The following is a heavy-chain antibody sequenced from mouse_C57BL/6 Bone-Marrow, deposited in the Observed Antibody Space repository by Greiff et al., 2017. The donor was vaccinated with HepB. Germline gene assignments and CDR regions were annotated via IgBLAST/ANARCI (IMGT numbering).Heavy chain of an antibody. V-gene: IGHV1-81*01. CDR3: ARGDYSNYEGGFAY. Sequence: QVQLKQSGAELARPGASVKLSCKASGYTFTSYGISWVKQRTGQGLEWIGEIYPRSGNTYYNEKFKGKATLTADKSSSTAYMELRSLTSEDSAVYFCARGDYSNYEGGFAYWGQGTLVTVSA. D-gene: IGHD2-5*01. J-gene: IGHJ3*01. CDR2: IYPRSGNT. CDR1: GYTFTSYG.